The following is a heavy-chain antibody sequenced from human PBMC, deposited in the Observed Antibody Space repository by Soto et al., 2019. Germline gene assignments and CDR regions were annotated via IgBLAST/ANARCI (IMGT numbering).Heavy chain of an antibody. CDR1: GFTFSSYG. Sequence: QVQLVESGGGVVQPGRSLRLSCAASGFTFSSYGMHWVRQAPGKGLEWVAVIWYDGSNKYYADSVKGRFTISRDNSKNTLYLQMNSLRAEDSAVYYCARAPPLDYGDYLYYYYGMDVWGQGTTVTVSS. V-gene: IGHV3-33*01. CDR2: IWYDGSNK. D-gene: IGHD4-17*01. J-gene: IGHJ6*02. CDR3: ARAPPLDYGDYLYYYYGMDV.